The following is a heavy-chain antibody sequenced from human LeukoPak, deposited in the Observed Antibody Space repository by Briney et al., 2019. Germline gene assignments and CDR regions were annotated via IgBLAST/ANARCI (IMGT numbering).Heavy chain of an antibody. V-gene: IGHV4-39*01. Sequence: SETLSLTCTVSGGSISGSSYFWGWIRQPPGKGLEWIGSIYYSGSTYYNPSLKSRVTISVDTSKNQFSLKLSSVTAADTAVYYCARLSYGDYFDYWGQGTLVTVSS. CDR1: GGSISGSSYF. D-gene: IGHD4-17*01. CDR3: ARLSYGDYFDY. CDR2: IYYSGST. J-gene: IGHJ4*02.